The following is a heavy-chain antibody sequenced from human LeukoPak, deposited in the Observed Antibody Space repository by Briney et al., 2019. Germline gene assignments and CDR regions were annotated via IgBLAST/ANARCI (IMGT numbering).Heavy chain of an antibody. Sequence: SETLSLTCTVSGGSISSYYWSWIRQPPGKGLEWIGYIYYSGSTNYNPSLKSRVTISVDTSKNQFSLKLSSVTAADTAVYYCARIGLRSLHFDYWGQGTLVTVSS. CDR2: IYYSGST. D-gene: IGHD3-16*01. J-gene: IGHJ4*02. V-gene: IGHV4-59*01. CDR3: ARIGLRSLHFDY. CDR1: GGSISSYY.